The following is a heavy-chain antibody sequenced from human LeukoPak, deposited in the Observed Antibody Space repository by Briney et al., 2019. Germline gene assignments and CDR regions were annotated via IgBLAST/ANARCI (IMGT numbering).Heavy chain of an antibody. D-gene: IGHD6-19*01. J-gene: IGHJ4*02. CDR2: ISYDGSNK. V-gene: IGHV3-30*03. Sequence: PGRSLRLSCAASGFTFSTYGLHWVRQAPGKGLEWVAVISYDGSNKYYADSVKGRFTISRDNSKNTLYLQMNSLRADDTAVYYCATPGQWPVYFDYWGPGTLVTVSS. CDR3: ATPGQWPVYFDY. CDR1: GFTFSTYG.